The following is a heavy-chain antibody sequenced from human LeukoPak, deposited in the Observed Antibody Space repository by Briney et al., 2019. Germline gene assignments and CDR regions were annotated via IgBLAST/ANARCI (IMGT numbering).Heavy chain of an antibody. CDR2: IYYSGST. J-gene: IGHJ6*03. D-gene: IGHD6-13*01. CDR3: ARIKAAAATYYYYYYMDV. CDR1: GGSISSYY. V-gene: IGHV4-59*08. Sequence: SETLSLTCTVSGGSISSYYWSWIRQPPGKGLEWIGYIYYSGSTNYNPSLKSRVTISVDTSKNQFSLKLSSVTAADTAVYYCARIKAAAATYYYYYYMDVWGKGTTVTVSS.